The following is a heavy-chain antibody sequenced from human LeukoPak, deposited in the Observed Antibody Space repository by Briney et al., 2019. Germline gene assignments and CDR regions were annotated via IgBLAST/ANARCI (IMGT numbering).Heavy chain of an antibody. CDR2: MNPNSGNS. D-gene: IGHD4-17*01. V-gene: IGHV1-8*01. CDR3: ARFGPDENYGDYAFDY. CDR1: GYTFTNYD. J-gene: IGHJ4*02. Sequence: ASVKVSCKASGYTFTNYDINWVRQTTGQGLEWIGWMNPNSGNSGYAQELQGRVTMTRDTSISTAYMELSSLTSEDTALYYCARFGPDENYGDYAFDYWGQGTLVTVSS.